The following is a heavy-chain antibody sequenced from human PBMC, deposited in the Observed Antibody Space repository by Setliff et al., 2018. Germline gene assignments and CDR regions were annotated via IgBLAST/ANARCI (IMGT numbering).Heavy chain of an antibody. D-gene: IGHD2-15*01. Sequence: PSETLSLTCNVSGGSLGTYPYYWGWIRQPPGKGLEWIGNIYYTGITYYNPSLKSRLTISVDTSKNQFSLKLTSVTAADTAVYFCAKGGTYRYFDYWGQGTLVTVSS. V-gene: IGHV4-39*07. J-gene: IGHJ4*02. CDR3: AKGGTYRYFDY. CDR2: IYYTGIT. CDR1: GGSLGTYPYY.